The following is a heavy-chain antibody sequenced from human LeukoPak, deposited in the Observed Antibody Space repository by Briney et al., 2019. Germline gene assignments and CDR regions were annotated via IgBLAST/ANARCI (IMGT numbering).Heavy chain of an antibody. J-gene: IGHJ4*02. CDR2: ISSSSSYI. Sequence: PGGSLRLSCAASGFTFSSYSMNWVRQAPGKGLEWVSSISSSSSYIYYADSVKGRFTISRDNAKNSLYLQMNSLRAEDTAVYYCARDWYYDILTGYYPYYFDYWGQGTLVTVSP. CDR1: GFTFSSYS. CDR3: ARDWYYDILTGYYPYYFDY. D-gene: IGHD3-9*01. V-gene: IGHV3-21*01.